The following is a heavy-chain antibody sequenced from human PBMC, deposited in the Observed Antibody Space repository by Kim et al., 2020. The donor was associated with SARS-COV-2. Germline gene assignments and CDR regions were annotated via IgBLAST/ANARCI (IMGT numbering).Heavy chain of an antibody. J-gene: IGHJ6*02. CDR3: AREGGYYDILTGYSATYYYYGMDV. CDR2: IYSGGST. V-gene: IGHV3-53*01. Sequence: GGSLRLSCAASGFTVSSNYMSWVRQAPGKGLEWVSVIYSGGSTYYADSVKGRFTISRDNSKNTLYLQMNSLRAEDTAVYYCAREGGYYDILTGYSATYYYYGMDVWGQGTTVTVSS. D-gene: IGHD3-9*01. CDR1: GFTVSSNY.